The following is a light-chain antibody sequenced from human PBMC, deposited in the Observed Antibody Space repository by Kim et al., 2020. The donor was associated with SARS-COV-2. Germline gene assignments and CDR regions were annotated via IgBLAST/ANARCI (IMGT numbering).Light chain of an antibody. CDR2: ATS. CDR1: QNINMR. Sequence: ASVGDRVTISCRASQNINMRFNWYKQKSGKAPELLIFATSNLQSGVPSRFSGSGSGTDFTLTITDLQPEDFATYYCQQTYNTPLTFGGGTKVDIK. CDR3: QQTYNTPLT. V-gene: IGKV1-39*01. J-gene: IGKJ4*01.